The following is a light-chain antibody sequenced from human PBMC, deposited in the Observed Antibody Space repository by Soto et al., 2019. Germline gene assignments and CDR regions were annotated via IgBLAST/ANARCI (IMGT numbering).Light chain of an antibody. CDR1: QDINVY. CDR3: QQYNSYPYT. V-gene: IGKV1-5*01. Sequence: DIQMTQSPSSVSASIGDTVTITCRASQDINVYLNWYQQKPGEVPKLLIYDASTLESGVPSGFSGSGSGTEFTLTISSLQPDDFATYYCQQYNSYPYTFGQGTKLEIK. CDR2: DAS. J-gene: IGKJ2*01.